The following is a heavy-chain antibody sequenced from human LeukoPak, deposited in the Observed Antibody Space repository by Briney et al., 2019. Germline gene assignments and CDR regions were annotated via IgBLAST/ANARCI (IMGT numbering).Heavy chain of an antibody. D-gene: IGHD6-6*01. CDR3: ARDAPGNAALDY. CDR2: ISWNSGSI. Sequence: GGSLRLSCAASGFTFDDYAMHWVRQAPGKGLEWVSGISWNSGSIGYADSVKGRFTISRDNAKNTLYLQMSSLRAEDTAIYYCARDAPGNAALDYWGQGTLVTVSS. V-gene: IGHV3-9*01. CDR1: GFTFDDYA. J-gene: IGHJ4*02.